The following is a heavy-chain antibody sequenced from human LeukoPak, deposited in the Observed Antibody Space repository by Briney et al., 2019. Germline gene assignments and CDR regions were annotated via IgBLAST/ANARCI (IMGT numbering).Heavy chain of an antibody. J-gene: IGHJ4*02. Sequence: GGSLRLSCAASGFTFSSYWMSWVRQAPGKGLEWVSAISGSGGSTYYADSVKGRFTISRDNSKNTLYLQMNSLRAEDTAVYYCAKSQFSDYYDSSGYCSFDYWGQGTLVTVSS. D-gene: IGHD3-22*01. V-gene: IGHV3-23*01. CDR3: AKSQFSDYYDSSGYCSFDY. CDR2: ISGSGGST. CDR1: GFTFSSYW.